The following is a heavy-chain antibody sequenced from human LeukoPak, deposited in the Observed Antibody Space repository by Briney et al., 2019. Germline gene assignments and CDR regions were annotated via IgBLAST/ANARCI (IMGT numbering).Heavy chain of an antibody. CDR3: ARGLLWFGELYSAPDFYYYYGMDV. CDR2: IIPIFGTA. Sequence: SVTVSCKASGGTFSSYAISWVRQAPGQGLEWMGGIIPIFGTANYAQKFQGRVTITADESTSTAYMELSSLRSEDTAVYYCARGLLWFGELYSAPDFYYYYGMDVWGQGTTVTVSS. J-gene: IGHJ6*02. CDR1: GGTFSSYA. D-gene: IGHD3-10*01. V-gene: IGHV1-69*13.